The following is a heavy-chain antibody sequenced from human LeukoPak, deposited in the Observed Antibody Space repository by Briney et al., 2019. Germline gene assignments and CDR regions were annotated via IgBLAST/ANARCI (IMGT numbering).Heavy chain of an antibody. Sequence: PSETLSLTCTVSGGSISSYYWSWIRQPPGKGLEWIGYIYYSGSTNYNPSLKSRVTISVDTSKNQFSLKLSSVTAADTAVYYCARGTNWANWFDPWGQGTLVTVSS. CDR3: ARGTNWANWFDP. CDR1: GGSISSYY. CDR2: IYYSGST. J-gene: IGHJ5*02. D-gene: IGHD7-27*01. V-gene: IGHV4-59*01.